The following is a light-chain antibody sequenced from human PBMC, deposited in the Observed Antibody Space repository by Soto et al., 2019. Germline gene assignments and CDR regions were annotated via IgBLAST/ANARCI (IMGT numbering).Light chain of an antibody. CDR1: QSVSSN. CDR2: GAS. J-gene: IGKJ2*01. V-gene: IGKV3-15*01. CDR3: QQYDNWPPT. Sequence: EIVMTQSPAILSVSPGERATLSCRASQSVSSNLAWYQQKRGQAPRLLIYGASTRATGIPARFSGSGSGTEFTLTISSLQSEDFAAYSCQQYDNWPPTFGQGTKLEIK.